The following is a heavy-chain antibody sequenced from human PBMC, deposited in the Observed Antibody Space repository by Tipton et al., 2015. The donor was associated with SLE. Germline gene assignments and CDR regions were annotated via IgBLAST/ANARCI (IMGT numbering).Heavy chain of an antibody. CDR2: IYHSGST. J-gene: IGHJ5*02. CDR1: GGSISSGGYS. CDR3: ARRITMVRGVIIPAGWFDP. D-gene: IGHD3-10*01. V-gene: IGHV4-30-2*01. Sequence: TLSLTCAVSGGSISSGGYSWSWIRQPPGKGLEWIGYIYHSGSTYYNPSLKSRVTISVDRSKNQFSLKLSSVTAADTAVYYCARRITMVRGVIIPAGWFDPWGQGTLVTVSS.